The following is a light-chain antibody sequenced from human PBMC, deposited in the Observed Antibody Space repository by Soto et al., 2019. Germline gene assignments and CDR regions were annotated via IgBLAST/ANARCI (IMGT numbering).Light chain of an antibody. CDR3: QQSLSTPPT. Sequence: DIQMTQSPSSLSASVGDRVTITCRASQSIGTYLNWYLQKPGKAPQLLIHAASSLQTGVPSRFSGSGSGTEFTLTTSSLQPEDFASFYCQQSLSTPPTFGQGTKLAIK. V-gene: IGKV1-39*01. J-gene: IGKJ2*01. CDR2: AAS. CDR1: QSIGTY.